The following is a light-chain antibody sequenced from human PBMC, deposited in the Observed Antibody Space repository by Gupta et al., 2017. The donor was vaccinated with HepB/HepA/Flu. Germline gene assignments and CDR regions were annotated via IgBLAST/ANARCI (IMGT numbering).Light chain of an antibody. Sequence: IQMTHSPSSLSASVGDRVTITCRASQSISSYLNWYQQKPGKAPKLLIYAASSLQSGVQSRFSGSGYGKDLALTISSRQQEDFASYYCQQTYSNPLVTFGQGTXLEIK. CDR3: QQTYSNPLVT. CDR1: QSISSY. J-gene: IGKJ5*01. CDR2: AAS. V-gene: IGKV1-39*01.